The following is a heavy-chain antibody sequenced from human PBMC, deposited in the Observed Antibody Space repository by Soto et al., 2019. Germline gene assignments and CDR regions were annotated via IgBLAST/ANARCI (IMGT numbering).Heavy chain of an antibody. CDR2: ISYDGSNK. J-gene: IGHJ4*02. D-gene: IGHD5-12*01. Sequence: HPGGSLRLSCAASGFTFSSYAMHWVRQAPGKGLEWVAGISYDGSNKYYADSVKGRFTISRDNSKNTLYLQMNSLRAEDTAVYYCAKEAGRDGYNVDYWGQGTLVTVSS. V-gene: IGHV3-30-3*02. CDR3: AKEAGRDGYNVDY. CDR1: GFTFSSYA.